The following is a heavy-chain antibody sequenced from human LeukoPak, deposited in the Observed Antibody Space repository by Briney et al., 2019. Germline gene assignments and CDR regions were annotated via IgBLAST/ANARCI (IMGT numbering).Heavy chain of an antibody. CDR1: RFTVSSNY. J-gene: IGHJ4*02. V-gene: IGHV3-66*01. CDR3: ARDRTYYGSGSYYY. D-gene: IGHD3-10*01. Sequence: GGSLRLSCAASRFTVSSNYMSWVRQAPGKGLEWVSVIYSGGSTYYADSVKGRFTISRDNSKNALYLQMNSLRAEDTAVYYCARDRTYYGSGSYYYWGQGTLVTVSS. CDR2: IYSGGST.